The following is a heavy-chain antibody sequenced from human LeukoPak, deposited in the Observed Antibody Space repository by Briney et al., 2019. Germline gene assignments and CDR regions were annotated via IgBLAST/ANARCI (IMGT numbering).Heavy chain of an antibody. CDR1: GFTFSSYN. V-gene: IGHV3-53*01. D-gene: IGHD4/OR15-4a*01. J-gene: IGHJ4*02. CDR2: IYSNNT. CDR3: ARRAGAYSHPYDY. Sequence: PGGSLRLSCAASGFTFSSYNINWVRQAPGKGLEWVSFIYSNNTHYSDSVKGRFTISRDNSKNTLYLQMNSLRAEDTAVYYCARRAGAYSHPYDYWGQGTLVTVSS.